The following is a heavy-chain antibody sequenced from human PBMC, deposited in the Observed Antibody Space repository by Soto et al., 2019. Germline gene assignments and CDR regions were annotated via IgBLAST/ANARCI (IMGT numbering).Heavy chain of an antibody. D-gene: IGHD6-19*01. CDR2: ISYDGSNK. CDR1: GFTFSSYA. CDR3: AREGGGWYSDARYFDY. J-gene: IGHJ4*02. V-gene: IGHV3-30-3*01. Sequence: GGSLRLSCAASGFTFSSYAMHWVRQAPGKGLEWVAVISYDGSNKYYADSVKGRFTISRDNSKNTLYLQMNSLRAEDTAVYYCAREGGGWYSDARYFDYWGQGTLVTVSS.